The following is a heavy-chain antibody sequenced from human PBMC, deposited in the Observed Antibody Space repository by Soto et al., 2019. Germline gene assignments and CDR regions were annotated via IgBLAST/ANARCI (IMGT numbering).Heavy chain of an antibody. Sequence: GESLKISCKGSGYNFASYWIGWVRQMPGEGLEWMGIIYPRDSDTRYSPSFQGQVTISADKSISTAYLQWSSLKASDTAMYYCERVGVTWSGESRGWFDPWGQGTLVTVSS. CDR1: GYNFASYW. CDR3: ERVGVTWSGESRGWFDP. V-gene: IGHV5-51*01. CDR2: IYPRDSDT. D-gene: IGHD3-10*01. J-gene: IGHJ5*02.